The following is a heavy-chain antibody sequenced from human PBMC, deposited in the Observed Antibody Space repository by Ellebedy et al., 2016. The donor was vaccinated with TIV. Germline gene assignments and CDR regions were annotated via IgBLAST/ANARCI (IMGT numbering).Heavy chain of an antibody. J-gene: IGHJ6*02. V-gene: IGHV6-1*01. Sequence: SQTLSLTXXISGDSVSSNSAAWNWIRQSPSRGLEWLGRTYYRSKWYNDYAVSVKSRITINPDTSKNQFSLQLNSVTPEDTAVYYCARDLCTNGVCLYYYYGMDVWGQGTTVTVSS. CDR1: GDSVSSNSAA. D-gene: IGHD2-8*01. CDR2: TYYRSKWYN. CDR3: ARDLCTNGVCLYYYYGMDV.